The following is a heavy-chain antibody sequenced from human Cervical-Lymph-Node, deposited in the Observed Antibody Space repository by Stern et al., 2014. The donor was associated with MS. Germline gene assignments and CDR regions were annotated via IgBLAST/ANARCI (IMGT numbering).Heavy chain of an antibody. J-gene: IGHJ6*02. CDR2: INSDGSST. Sequence: EVQLVESGGGLVQPGGSLRLSCAASGFTVSSYWMPWVRQGPEKGLEWVSRINSDGSSTGYADSVKGRFTISRDNAKNTLSLQMNSLRAEDTAVYYCVRDTYDMSFLLGWTGGMDVWGQGTTVTVSS. V-gene: IGHV3-74*01. CDR1: GFTVSSYW. CDR3: VRDTYDMSFLLGWTGGMDV. D-gene: IGHD3/OR15-3a*01.